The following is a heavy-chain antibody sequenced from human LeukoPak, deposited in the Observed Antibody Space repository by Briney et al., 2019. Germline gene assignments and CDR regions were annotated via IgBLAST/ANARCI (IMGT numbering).Heavy chain of an antibody. CDR3: ARDRGSSRHYLGYYYYGMDV. V-gene: IGHV4-39*07. J-gene: IGHJ6*02. Sequence: SETLSLTCTVSGGSISSSSYYWGWIRQPPGKGLEWIGSIYYSGSTYYNPSLKSRVTISVDTSKNQFSLKLSSVTAADTAVYYCARDRGSSRHYLGYYYYGMDVWGQGTTVTVSS. CDR1: GGSISSSSYY. CDR2: IYYSGST. D-gene: IGHD6-13*01.